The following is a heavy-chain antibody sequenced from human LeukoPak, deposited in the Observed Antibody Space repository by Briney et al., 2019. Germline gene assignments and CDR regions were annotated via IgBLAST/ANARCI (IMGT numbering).Heavy chain of an antibody. CDR2: IIPIFGTA. CDR1: GGTFSSYA. V-gene: IGHV1-69*01. Sequence: SVKVSCKASGGTFSSYAISWVRQAPGQGLEWMGGIIPIFGTANYAQKFQGRVTITADESTNTAYMELSSLRSEDTAVYYCASPRIAARPTRLYYYMDVWGKGTTVTVSS. D-gene: IGHD6-6*01. CDR3: ASPRIAARPTRLYYYMDV. J-gene: IGHJ6*03.